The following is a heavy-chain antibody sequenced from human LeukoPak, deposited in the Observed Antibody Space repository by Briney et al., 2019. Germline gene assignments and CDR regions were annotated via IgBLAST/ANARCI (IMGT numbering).Heavy chain of an antibody. V-gene: IGHV3-66*01. CDR2: IYSGGST. J-gene: IGHJ4*02. D-gene: IGHD6-19*01. CDR1: GFTVSSNY. Sequence: GGSLRLSCAASGFTVSSNYMSWVRQAPGKGLEWVSVIYSGGSTYYADSVKGRFTISRDNSKNTLYLQMDSLRAEDTAVYYCARSVQGSGFGIDYWGQGTLVTVSS. CDR3: ARSVQGSGFGIDY.